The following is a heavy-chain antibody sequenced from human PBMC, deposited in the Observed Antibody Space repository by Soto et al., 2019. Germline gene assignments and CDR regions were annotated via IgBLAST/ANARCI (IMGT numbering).Heavy chain of an antibody. V-gene: IGHV4-39*01. J-gene: IGHJ6*02. CDR2: IYYSGST. CDR1: GGSISSSSYY. Sequence: QLQLQESGPGLVKPSETLSLTCTASGGSISSSSYYWGWIRQPPGKGLEWIGSIYYSGSTSYNPPLQSRVTISVDTSKNPFSLKLSSVTAADTAVYYCARQGWGISWYYYYYYGMDVWGQGTTVTVSS. D-gene: IGHD6-13*01. CDR3: ARQGWGISWYYYYYYGMDV.